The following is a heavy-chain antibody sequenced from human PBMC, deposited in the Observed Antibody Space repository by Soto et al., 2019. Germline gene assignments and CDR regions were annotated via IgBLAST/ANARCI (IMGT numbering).Heavy chain of an antibody. V-gene: IGHV4-30-2*01. J-gene: IGHJ5*02. CDR3: ARDMSGCSSSDCYLSGWFDP. D-gene: IGHD2-21*02. CDR1: GAPITSGAYS. CDR2: IYQSGST. Sequence: QLQLRESGSGLVKPSQTLSLTCTVSGAPITSGAYSWSWIRQPPGKGLEWIGFIYQSGSTHYNPSLKSQVTISVDRSKNHFSLQLTSLTAADTAVYYCARDMSGCSSSDCYLSGWFDPWGPGTLVTVSS.